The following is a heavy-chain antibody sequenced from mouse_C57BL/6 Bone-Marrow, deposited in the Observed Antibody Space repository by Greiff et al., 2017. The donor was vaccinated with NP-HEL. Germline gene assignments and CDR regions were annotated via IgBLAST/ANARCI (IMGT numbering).Heavy chain of an antibody. V-gene: IGHV1-15*01. CDR1: GYTFTDYE. CDR2: IDPETGGT. J-gene: IGHJ2*01. D-gene: IGHD2-2*01. Sequence: VQLQESGAELVRPGASVTLSCKASGYTFTDYEMHWVKQTPVHGLEWIGAIDPETGGTAYNQKFKGKAILTADKSSSTAYMALRCLTSEDSAVYKGTRGGYGYDCDYWGQGTTLTVSS. CDR3: TRGGYGYDCDY.